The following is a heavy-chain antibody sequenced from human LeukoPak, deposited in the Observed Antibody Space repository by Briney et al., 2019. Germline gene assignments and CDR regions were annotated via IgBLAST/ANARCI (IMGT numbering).Heavy chain of an antibody. CDR3: ARRVLTGSRWGYFFYYYMDV. CDR1: GGSFSGFY. D-gene: IGHD3-9*01. J-gene: IGHJ6*03. V-gene: IGHV4-34*01. Sequence: SETLSLTCAVSGGSFSGFYWSWIRQPPGKGLEWIGEINHSGGTNYNPSLKSPVTISVDTSMNQFSLRVSFVTAADTAVYYCARRVLTGSRWGYFFYYYMDVWGKGTTVIVSS. CDR2: INHSGGT.